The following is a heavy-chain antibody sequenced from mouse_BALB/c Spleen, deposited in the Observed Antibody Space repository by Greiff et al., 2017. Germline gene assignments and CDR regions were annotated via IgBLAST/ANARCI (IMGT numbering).Heavy chain of an antibody. Sequence: VKLVESGPGLVAPSQSLSITCTVSGFSLTSYGVHWVRQPPGKGLEWLGVIWAGGSTNYNSALMSRLSISKDNSKSQVFLKMNSLQTDDTAMYYCAREYGSSHEGFAYWGQGTLVTVSA. CDR2: IWAGGST. V-gene: IGHV2-9*02. CDR1: GFSLTSYG. CDR3: AREYGSSHEGFAY. J-gene: IGHJ3*01. D-gene: IGHD1-1*02.